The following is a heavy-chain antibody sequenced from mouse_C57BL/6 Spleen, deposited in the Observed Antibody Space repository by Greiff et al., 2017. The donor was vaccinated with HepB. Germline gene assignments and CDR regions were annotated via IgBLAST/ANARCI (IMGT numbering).Heavy chain of an antibody. D-gene: IGHD2-2*01. J-gene: IGHJ2*01. Sequence: EVQLQQSGAELVRPGASVKLSCTASGFNIKDDYMHWVKQRPEQGLEWIGWIDPENGDTEYASKFQGKATITEDTSSNTAHLQLSSLTSEDPAVYYCTTPPYGYDNYWGQGTTLTVSS. CDR1: GFNIKDDY. CDR3: TTPPYGYDNY. V-gene: IGHV14-4*01. CDR2: IDPENGDT.